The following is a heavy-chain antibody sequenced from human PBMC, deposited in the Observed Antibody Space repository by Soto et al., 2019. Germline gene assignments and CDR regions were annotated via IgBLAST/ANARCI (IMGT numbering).Heavy chain of an antibody. Sequence: EVQLVESGGRLIQPGGSLRLSCAVSGFTFSNYEMNWVRQTPGKGLEWLACISSGGGTRYYADSVQGRFTISRDNTKNTLSLKMNSRRAEDTAMYYCARAPNYHDSSIGPFWGRGTMVIVSS. CDR1: GFTFSNYE. V-gene: IGHV3-48*03. D-gene: IGHD3-22*01. CDR3: ARAPNYHDSSIGPF. CDR2: ISSGGGTR. J-gene: IGHJ3*01.